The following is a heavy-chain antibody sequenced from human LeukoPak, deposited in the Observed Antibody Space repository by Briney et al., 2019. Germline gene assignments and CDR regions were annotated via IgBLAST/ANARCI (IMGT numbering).Heavy chain of an antibody. CDR1: GFIFNTYW. Sequence: GGSLRLSCAASGFIFNTYWMTWVRQAPGKGLEWVSVIYSGGSTYYADSVKGRFTISRDNSKNTLYLQMNSLRAEDTAVYYCAGSVGATVDYWGQGTLVTVSS. D-gene: IGHD1-26*01. CDR3: AGSVGATVDY. V-gene: IGHV3-53*01. J-gene: IGHJ4*02. CDR2: IYSGGST.